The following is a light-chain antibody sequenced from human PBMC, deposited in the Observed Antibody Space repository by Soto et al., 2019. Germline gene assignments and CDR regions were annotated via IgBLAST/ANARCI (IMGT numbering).Light chain of an antibody. Sequence: EIVMTQSPATLSVSPGERVTLSCRASQSVRTNLAWYQQKPGQAPRRHIYGASTRATGVPARFSVSGSGTELNLTISSLQSEDFAIYFCQQYNYLPPVYTFGQGTKLEIK. CDR1: QSVRTN. CDR3: QQYNYLPPVYT. V-gene: IGKV3-15*01. CDR2: GAS. J-gene: IGKJ2*01.